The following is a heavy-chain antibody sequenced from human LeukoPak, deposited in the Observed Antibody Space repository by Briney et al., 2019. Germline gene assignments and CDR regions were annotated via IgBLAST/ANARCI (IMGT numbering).Heavy chain of an antibody. J-gene: IGHJ3*02. CDR2: ISSSSSTI. CDR1: GFTFSSYS. D-gene: IGHD5-18*01. CDR3: ARDRGWIQHDI. V-gene: IGHV3-48*01. Sequence: GGSLRLSCAASGFTFSSYSMNWVRQAPGKGLEWVSYISSSSSTIYYADSVKGRFTISRDNSKNTLYLQMNSLKPEDTAVYYCARDRGWIQHDIWGQGTMVTVSS.